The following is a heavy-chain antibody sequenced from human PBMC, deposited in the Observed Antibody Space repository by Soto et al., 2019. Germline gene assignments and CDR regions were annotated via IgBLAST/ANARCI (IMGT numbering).Heavy chain of an antibody. J-gene: IGHJ3*02. D-gene: IGHD3-9*01. CDR1: GFTFNSYS. CDR2: ISSSSTTK. Sequence: GGSLRLSCAASGFTFNSYSMNWVRQAPGKGLEWVSYISSSSTTKYYTDSVKGRFTISRDNAKNSLYLQMNSLRDDDTAVYYCARCNFDILTGYYAFDIWGQGTMVTVSS. V-gene: IGHV3-48*02. CDR3: ARCNFDILTGYYAFDI.